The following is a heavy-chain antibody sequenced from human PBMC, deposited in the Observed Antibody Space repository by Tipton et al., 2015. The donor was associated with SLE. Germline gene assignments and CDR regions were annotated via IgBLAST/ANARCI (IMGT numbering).Heavy chain of an antibody. CDR3: ARGTVALGY. V-gene: IGHV3-74*01. D-gene: IGHD2-15*01. J-gene: IGHJ4*02. Sequence: SLRLSCAASGFTFSSYWMQWVRQAPGKGLVWVARINTDGSITNFADSVKGRFTISRDNAKNTLYLQMNSLRAEDTAVYYCARGTVALGYWGQGTLVTVSS. CDR1: GFTFSSYW. CDR2: INTDGSIT.